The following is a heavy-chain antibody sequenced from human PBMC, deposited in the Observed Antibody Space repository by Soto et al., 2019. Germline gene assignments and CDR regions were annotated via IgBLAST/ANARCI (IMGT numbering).Heavy chain of an antibody. V-gene: IGHV4-59*01. J-gene: IGHJ5*02. D-gene: IGHD3-22*01. CDR2: VYHSGRA. Sequence: SETLSLTCTVSGGSMRMYYWTWIRQSPGKGLEWIGYVYHSGRANYDRSLKSRVTISVDTFKNQFSLELRSVTAADTAVYYCARAGGNYYDSAAYDPNCFDAWGQGTLVTGSS. CDR1: GGSMRMYY. CDR3: ARAGGNYYDSAAYDPNCFDA.